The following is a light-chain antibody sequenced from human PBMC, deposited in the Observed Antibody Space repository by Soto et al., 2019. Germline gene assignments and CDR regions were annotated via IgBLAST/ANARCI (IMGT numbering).Light chain of an antibody. CDR2: GAS. CDR1: RSVSNNY. V-gene: IGKV3-20*01. Sequence: EMVFTHAPGTLSLSPGERATLSCRASRSVSNNYLAWYQQKPGQAPRLLIYGASSRATGIPDRFSGSGSGTDFTLTISRLEPEDFAVYYCQQYGTSPPLTFGGGTKVDIK. J-gene: IGKJ4*01. CDR3: QQYGTSPPLT.